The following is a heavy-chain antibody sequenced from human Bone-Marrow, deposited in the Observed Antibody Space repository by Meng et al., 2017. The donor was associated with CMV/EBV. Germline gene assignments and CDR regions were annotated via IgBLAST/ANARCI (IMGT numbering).Heavy chain of an antibody. J-gene: IGHJ4*02. D-gene: IGHD3-22*01. V-gene: IGHV4-39*07. CDR2: IYYSGST. CDR3: ARGKVSGYYYPHFDY. CDR1: GGSISSSSYY. Sequence: GSLRLSCTVSGGSISSSSYYWGWIRQPPGKGLEWIGSIYYSGSTYYNPSLKSRVTISVDTSKNQFSLKLSSVTAADTAVYYCARGKVSGYYYPHFDYCGQGRLVTFSS.